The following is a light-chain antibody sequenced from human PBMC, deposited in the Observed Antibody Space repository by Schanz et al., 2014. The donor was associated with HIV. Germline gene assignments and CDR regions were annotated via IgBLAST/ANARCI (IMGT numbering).Light chain of an antibody. V-gene: IGKV3-20*01. CDR3: QQYSTSPRT. J-gene: IGKJ1*01. Sequence: EIVLTQFPGTLSLSPGERGTLSCRASQTLSSSHLAWYQHKPGQAPRLLIYGASRRAAGVPDRFSGGGSGTDFTLTISRLEPEDVAVYSCQQYSTSPRTFGQGTKVEIK. CDR2: GAS. CDR1: QTLSSSH.